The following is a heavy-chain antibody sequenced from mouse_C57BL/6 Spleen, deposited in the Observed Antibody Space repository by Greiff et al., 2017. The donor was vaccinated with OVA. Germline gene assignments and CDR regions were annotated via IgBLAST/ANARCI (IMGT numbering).Heavy chain of an antibody. D-gene: IGHD1-1*01. Sequence: VQLQQPGAELVRPGSSVKLSCKASGYTFTSYWMHWVKQRPIQGLEWIGNIDPSDSETHYNQKFKDKATLTVDKSSSTAYMQLSSLTSEDSAVYYCARSEDYYGSSHFDYWGQGTTLTVSS. V-gene: IGHV1-52*01. CDR2: IDPSDSET. CDR3: ARSEDYYGSSHFDY. J-gene: IGHJ2*01. CDR1: GYTFTSYW.